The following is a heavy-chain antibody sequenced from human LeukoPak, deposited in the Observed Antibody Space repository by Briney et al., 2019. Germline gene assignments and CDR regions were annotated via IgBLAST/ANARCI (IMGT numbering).Heavy chain of an antibody. CDR1: GFTFSSYA. Sequence: GSLRLSCAASGFTFSSYAMHWVRQAPGKGLEWVAVISHDGSNKYYADSVKGRFTISRDNSKNTLYLQMNSLRAEDTAVYYCAREAPDGYYFDYWGQGTLVTVSS. D-gene: IGHD3-10*01. CDR3: AREAPDGYYFDY. CDR2: ISHDGSNK. V-gene: IGHV3-30-3*01. J-gene: IGHJ4*02.